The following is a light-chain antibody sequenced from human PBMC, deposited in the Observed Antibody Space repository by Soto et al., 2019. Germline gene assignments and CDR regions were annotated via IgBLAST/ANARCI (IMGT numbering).Light chain of an antibody. CDR2: AAS. V-gene: IGKV1-39*01. Sequence: DIQMTQSPSSLSASVGDRVTITCRASQSIRIYLNWYQQKPGIAPELLIFAASSLQSGVPSRFSGSGSGTDFALTISSLQPEDFATYYCQQSGDTPPWTFGQGTKVEIK. J-gene: IGKJ1*01. CDR3: QQSGDTPPWT. CDR1: QSIRIY.